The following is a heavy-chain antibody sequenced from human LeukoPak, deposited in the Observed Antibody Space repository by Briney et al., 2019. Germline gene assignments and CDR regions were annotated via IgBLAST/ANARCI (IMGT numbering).Heavy chain of an antibody. J-gene: IGHJ4*02. V-gene: IGHV1-2*06. Sequence: ASVKVSCKASVYTFTGNFLHWVREAPGQGHEWMVRINPNSGATQCTQKFRGRVPVTRDTSISTAYLELSRVTSDDTALYYCARESVFYDSSGYYSGFDNWGQGTLVTVSS. CDR1: VYTFTGNF. CDR3: ARESVFYDSSGYYSGFDN. D-gene: IGHD3-22*01. CDR2: INPNSGAT.